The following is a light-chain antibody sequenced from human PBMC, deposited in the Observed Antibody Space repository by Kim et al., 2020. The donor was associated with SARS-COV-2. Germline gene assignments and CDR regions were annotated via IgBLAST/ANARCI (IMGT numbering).Light chain of an antibody. CDR1: TSVSSN. CDR2: GAS. J-gene: IGKJ2*01. V-gene: IGKV3-15*01. CDR3: QQYNNWPYT. Sequence: VSTGERATLHCRASTSVSSNLASYPPKPGKAHRLLTYGASTRATGIPARFSGSGSGTEFTLTISSLQSEDFAVYYCQQYNNWPYTFGQGTKLEI.